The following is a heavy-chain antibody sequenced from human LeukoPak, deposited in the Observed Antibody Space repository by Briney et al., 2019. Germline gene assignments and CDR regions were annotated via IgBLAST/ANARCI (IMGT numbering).Heavy chain of an antibody. J-gene: IGHJ6*02. CDR1: GFTFSSYA. CDR3: AKDPSSGWYVYYYGMDV. D-gene: IGHD6-19*01. Sequence: GGSLRLSCAASGFTFSSYAMSLVRQAPGKGLEWVSASSGSGGSTYYADSVKGRFTISRDNSKNTLYLQMYSLRAEDTAVYYCAKDPSSGWYVYYYGMDVWGQGTTVTVSS. V-gene: IGHV3-23*01. CDR2: SSGSGGST.